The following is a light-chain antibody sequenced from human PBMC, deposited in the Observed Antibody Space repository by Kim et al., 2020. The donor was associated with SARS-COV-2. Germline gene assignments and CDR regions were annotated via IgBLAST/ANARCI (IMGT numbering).Light chain of an antibody. J-gene: IGLJ3*02. CDR3: SSYTTISTWV. CDR1: RSDIVGYKY. Sequence: GQSITISCTGTRSDIVGYKYVSWYQQHPGKAPKLMIFDVNKRPSGVSNRFSGSKSGNTASLTISGLQAEDEAEYYCSSYTTISTWVFGGGTKLTVL. CDR2: DVN. V-gene: IGLV2-14*03.